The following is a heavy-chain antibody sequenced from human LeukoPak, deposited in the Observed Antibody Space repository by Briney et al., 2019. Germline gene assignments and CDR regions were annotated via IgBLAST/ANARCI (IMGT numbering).Heavy chain of an antibody. V-gene: IGHV3-64*01. J-gene: IGHJ3*02. CDR2: ISSNGGST. D-gene: IGHD6-13*01. Sequence: GGSLRLSCAASGFTFSSYAMHWVRQAPGKGLEYVSAISSNGGSTYYANSVKGRFTISRDNSKNTLYLQMGSLRAEDMAVYYCARVSSSSWWSAFDIWGQGTMVTVSS. CDR1: GFTFSSYA. CDR3: ARVSSSSWWSAFDI.